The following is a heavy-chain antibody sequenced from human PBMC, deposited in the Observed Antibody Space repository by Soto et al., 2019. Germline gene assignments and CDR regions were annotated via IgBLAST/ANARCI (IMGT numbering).Heavy chain of an antibody. CDR2: ISGSGGST. D-gene: IGHD6-19*01. V-gene: IGHV3-23*01. Sequence: TASGFTFSSYAMNWVRQAPGKGLEWVSVISGSGGSTYYADSVKGRCTISRDNSKNKLYLQMNSLRAEDTAVYYCASRTSGWYFDYWGQGTLVTVSS. CDR1: GFTFSSYA. J-gene: IGHJ4*02. CDR3: ASRTSGWYFDY.